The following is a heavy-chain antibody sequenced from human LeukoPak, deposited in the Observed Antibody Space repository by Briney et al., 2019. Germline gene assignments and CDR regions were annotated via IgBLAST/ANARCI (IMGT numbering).Heavy chain of an antibody. CDR3: ARTNTSIYDSSGYYGY. CDR1: GYTFTSYY. CDR2: INPSGGST. Sequence: GASVKVSCKASGYTFTSYYMHWVRQAPGQGLEWMGIINPSGGSTSYAQKFQGRVTMTRDMSTSTVYMELSSLRSEDTAVYYCARTNTSIYDSSGYYGYWGQGTLVTVSS. D-gene: IGHD3-22*01. J-gene: IGHJ4*02. V-gene: IGHV1-46*01.